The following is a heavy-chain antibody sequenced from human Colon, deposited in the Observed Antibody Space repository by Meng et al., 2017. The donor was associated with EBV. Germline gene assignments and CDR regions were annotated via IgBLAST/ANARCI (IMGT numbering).Heavy chain of an antibody. J-gene: IGHJ4*02. CDR3: ARDLGGPRDY. D-gene: IGHD6-25*01. V-gene: IGHV3-11*01. CDR1: GFNFNDYY. Sequence: HVYLVEPGGGFVKPGGSLSRSCAASGFNFNDYYMTWIRQAPGKGLEWVAFISKMGDGISYAESVRGRFTISRDSATHSLYLQMNSLRAEDTAVYYCARDLGGPRDYWGQGTLVTVSS. CDR2: ISKMGDGI.